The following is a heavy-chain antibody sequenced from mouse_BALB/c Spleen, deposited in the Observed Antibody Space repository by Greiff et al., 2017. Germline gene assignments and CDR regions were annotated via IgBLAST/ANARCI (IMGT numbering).Heavy chain of an antibody. CDR3: ARQELSWFAY. V-gene: IGHV5-12-2*01. CDR2: ISNGGGST. J-gene: IGHJ3*01. CDR1: GFTFSSYT. Sequence: EVQVVESGGGLVQPGGSLKLSCAASGFTFSSYTMSWVRQTPEKRLEWVAYISNGGGSTYYPDTVKGRFTISRDNAKNTLYLQMSSLKSEDTAMYYCARQELSWFAYWGQGTLVTVSA.